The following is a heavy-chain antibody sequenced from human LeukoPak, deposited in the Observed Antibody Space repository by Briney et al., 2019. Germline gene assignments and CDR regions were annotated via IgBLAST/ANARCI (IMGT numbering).Heavy chain of an antibody. CDR2: INGDGSST. CDR1: GFTFSGYW. V-gene: IGHV3-74*01. J-gene: IGHJ4*02. CDR3: AKGRLCSGGSCYPYYFDY. Sequence: GGSLRLSCAASGFTFSGYWMHWVRQPPRKGLVWVSRINGDGSSTTYADSVKGRFTISRDNAKNTLYLQMNSLRAEDTAVYYCAKGRLCSGGSCYPYYFDYWGQGTLVTVSS. D-gene: IGHD2-15*01.